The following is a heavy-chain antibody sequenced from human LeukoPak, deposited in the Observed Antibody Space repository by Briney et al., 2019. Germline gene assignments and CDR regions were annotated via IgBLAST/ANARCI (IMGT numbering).Heavy chain of an antibody. D-gene: IGHD3-9*01. Sequence: GASVKVSCKASGGTFSSYAISWVRQAPGQGLEWMGGIIPIFGTANYAQKFQGRVTITADKSTSTAYMELSSLRSEDTAVYYCARGVSLRYFDWLTIRGSFDRPYYYNMDVWGKGTTVTVSS. V-gene: IGHV1-69*06. CDR1: GGTFSSYA. J-gene: IGHJ6*03. CDR2: IIPIFGTA. CDR3: ARGVSLRYFDWLTIRGSFDRPYYYNMDV.